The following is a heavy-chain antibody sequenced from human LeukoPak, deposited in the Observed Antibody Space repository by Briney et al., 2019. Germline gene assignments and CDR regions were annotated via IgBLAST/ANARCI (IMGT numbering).Heavy chain of an antibody. Sequence: GRSLRLSCAASGFTFSSYAMHWVRQAPGKGLEWVAVISYDGSNKYYADSVKGRFTISRDSSKNTLYLQMNSLRAEDTAVYYCARDGTMVRGVMDYWGQGTLVTVSS. CDR2: ISYDGSNK. D-gene: IGHD3-10*01. V-gene: IGHV3-30*01. CDR3: ARDGTMVRGVMDY. J-gene: IGHJ4*02. CDR1: GFTFSSYA.